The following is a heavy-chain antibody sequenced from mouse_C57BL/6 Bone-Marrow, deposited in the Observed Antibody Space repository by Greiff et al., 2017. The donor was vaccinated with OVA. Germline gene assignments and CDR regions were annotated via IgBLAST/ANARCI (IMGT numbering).Heavy chain of an antibody. Sequence: VQLKQSGAELVRPGASVKLSCTASGFNIKDDYMHWVKQRPEQGLEWIGWIDPENGDTEYASKFQGKATITADTSSNTAYLQLSSLTSEDTAVYYCTKVSAVVETYWGQGTLVTVSA. CDR2: IDPENGDT. CDR3: TKVSAVVETY. CDR1: GFNIKDDY. V-gene: IGHV14-4*01. D-gene: IGHD1-1*01. J-gene: IGHJ3*01.